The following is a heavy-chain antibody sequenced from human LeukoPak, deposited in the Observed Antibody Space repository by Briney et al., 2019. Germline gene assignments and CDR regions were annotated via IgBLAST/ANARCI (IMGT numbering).Heavy chain of an antibody. Sequence: SETLSLTCTVSGGSINGYYWSWMRQSPGKGLESLGYIYYTGSTNYNPSLKSRVTMSVDTSRNQFFLRLSSVTAADTAVYYRARFSEYYHSSVHYLDYWGQGTLVSVSS. D-gene: IGHD3-22*01. CDR2: IYYTGST. CDR3: ARFSEYYHSSVHYLDY. J-gene: IGHJ4*02. CDR1: GGSINGYY. V-gene: IGHV4-59*01.